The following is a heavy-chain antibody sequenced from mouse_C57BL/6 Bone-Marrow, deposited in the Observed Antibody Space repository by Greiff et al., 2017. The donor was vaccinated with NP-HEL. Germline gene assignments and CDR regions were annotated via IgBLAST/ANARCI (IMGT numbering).Heavy chain of an antibody. Sequence: QVQLPQPGTELVKPGASVKLSCKASGYTFTSYWMHWVKQRPGQGLEWIGNINPSNGGTNYNEKFKSKATLTVDKSSSTAYMQLSSLTSEDSAVYYCARERIYYYDMDYWGQGTSVTVSS. J-gene: IGHJ4*01. CDR1: GYTFTSYW. V-gene: IGHV1-53*01. CDR2: INPSNGGT. CDR3: ARERIYYYDMDY.